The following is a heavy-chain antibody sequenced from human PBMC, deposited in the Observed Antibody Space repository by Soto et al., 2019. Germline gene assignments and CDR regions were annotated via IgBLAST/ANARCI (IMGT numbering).Heavy chain of an antibody. CDR3: ARDHPYCISTSCYYWFDP. CDR2: IYYSGST. CDR1: GGSISSGDYY. D-gene: IGHD2-2*01. Sequence: PSETLSLTCTVSGGSISSGDYYWSWIRQPPGKGLEWIGYIYYSGSTYYNPSLKSRVTISVDTSKNQFSLKLSSVTAADTAVYYCARDHPYCISTSCYYWFDPWGQGTQVTVSS. J-gene: IGHJ5*02. V-gene: IGHV4-30-4*01.